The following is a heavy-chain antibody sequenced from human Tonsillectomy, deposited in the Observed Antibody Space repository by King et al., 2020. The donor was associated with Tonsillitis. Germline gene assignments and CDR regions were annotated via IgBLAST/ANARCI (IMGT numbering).Heavy chain of an antibody. CDR1: GGSISSYY. CDR3: ACDRAGSGWYGFGY. J-gene: IGHJ4*02. D-gene: IGHD6-19*01. CDR2: IYTSGST. V-gene: IGHV4-4*07. Sequence: VQLQESGPGLVKPSETLSLTCTVSGGSISSYYWSWSRQPAGKGLEGVGRIYTSGSTNYNHSLKSRVNMSVDTSKNQFSLELSAVTAADTAVYYCACDRAGSGWYGFGYWGQGTLVTVSS.